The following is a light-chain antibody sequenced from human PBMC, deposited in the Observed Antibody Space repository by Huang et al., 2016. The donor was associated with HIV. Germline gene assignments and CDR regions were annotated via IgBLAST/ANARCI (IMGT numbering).Light chain of an antibody. Sequence: IQMTQSPSFLSASVGDRVTITCRSNQTIRAFLNWYRQKQGTSPNLLIYSASTLQTGVSTRVNGGGSGTDFTLTITNVQYEDFATYYCQQSYGLPYTFGPGTKLEIK. V-gene: IGKV1-39*01. CDR3: QQSYGLPYT. J-gene: IGKJ2*01. CDR2: SAS. CDR1: QTIRAF.